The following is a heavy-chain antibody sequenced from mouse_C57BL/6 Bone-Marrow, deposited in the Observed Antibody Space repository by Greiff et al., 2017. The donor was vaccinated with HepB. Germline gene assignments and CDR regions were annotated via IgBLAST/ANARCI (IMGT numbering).Heavy chain of an antibody. CDR2: ISYSGST. D-gene: IGHD1-1*01. V-gene: IGHV3-8*01. CDR1: GYSITSDY. J-gene: IGHJ1*03. Sequence: EVKLMESGPGLAKPSQTLSLTCSVTGYSITSDYWNWIRKFPGNKLEYMGYISYSGSTYYNPSLKSRISITRDTSKNQYYLQLNSVTTEDTATYYCARFPITTVVPWYFDVWGTGTTVTVSS. CDR3: ARFPITTVVPWYFDV.